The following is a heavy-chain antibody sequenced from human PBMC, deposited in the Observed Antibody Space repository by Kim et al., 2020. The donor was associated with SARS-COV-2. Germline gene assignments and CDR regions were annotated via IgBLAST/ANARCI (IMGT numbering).Heavy chain of an antibody. Sequence: SVKVSCKASGGTFSSYAISWVRQAPGQGLEWMGGIIPIFGTANYAQKFQGRVTITADESTSTAYMELSSLRSEDTAVYYCAREISAVETTFDYWGQGTLVTVSS. CDR1: GGTFSSYA. CDR3: AREISAVETTFDY. D-gene: IGHD5-18*01. V-gene: IGHV1-69*13. CDR2: IIPIFGTA. J-gene: IGHJ4*02.